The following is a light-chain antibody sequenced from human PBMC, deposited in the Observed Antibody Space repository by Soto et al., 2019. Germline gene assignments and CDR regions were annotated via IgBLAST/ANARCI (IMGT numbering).Light chain of an antibody. V-gene: IGLV1-40*01. CDR3: QSHDSSLSCV. CDR2: GNN. J-gene: IGLJ1*01. CDR1: SSNIGAGYD. Sequence: QSVLTQPPSVSGAPGQRVTISCTGSSSNIGAGYDVHWYQQLPGTAPKLLIYGNNNRPSGVPDRFSGSKSGTSASLAITGLQAEAEADYYCQSHDSSLSCVFGTGTKLTVL.